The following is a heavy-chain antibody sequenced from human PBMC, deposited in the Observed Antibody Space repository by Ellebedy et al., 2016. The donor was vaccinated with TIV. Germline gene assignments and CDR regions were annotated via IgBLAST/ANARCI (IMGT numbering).Heavy chain of an antibody. CDR2: ISAYNGNT. CDR1: GYTFTSYG. Sequence: AASVKVSCKASGYTFTSYGISWVRQAPGQGLEWMGWISAYNGNTNYAQKLQGRVTMATDTSTSTAYLELRSLRADDTAVYYFARAHIWSGYYEDYWGQGTLVTVSS. D-gene: IGHD3-3*02. CDR3: ARAHIWSGYYEDY. V-gene: IGHV1-18*01. J-gene: IGHJ4*02.